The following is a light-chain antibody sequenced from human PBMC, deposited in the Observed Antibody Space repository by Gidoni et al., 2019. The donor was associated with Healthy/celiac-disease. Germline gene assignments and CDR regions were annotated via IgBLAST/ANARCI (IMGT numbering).Light chain of an antibody. CDR3: QQRSNWPGMYT. CDR1: QSVSSY. CDR2: DAS. V-gene: IGKV3-11*01. J-gene: IGKJ2*01. Sequence: EIVLTQSPATLSLSPGERATISCRASQSVSSYLAWYQQKPGQAPRLLIYDASNRATGIPARFSGSGSGTDFTLTISSLEPEDFAVYYCQQRSNWPGMYTFGQGTKLEIK.